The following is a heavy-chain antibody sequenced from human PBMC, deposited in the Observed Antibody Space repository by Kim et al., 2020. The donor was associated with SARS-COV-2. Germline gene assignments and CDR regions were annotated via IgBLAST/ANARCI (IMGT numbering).Heavy chain of an antibody. J-gene: IGHJ4*02. CDR3: ARDPAGCSGGSCYSGFLDY. Sequence: SRVTISVDTSKNQFSLKLSSVTAADTAVYYCARDPAGCSGGSCYSGFLDYWGQGTLVTVSS. V-gene: IGHV4-34*01. D-gene: IGHD2-15*01.